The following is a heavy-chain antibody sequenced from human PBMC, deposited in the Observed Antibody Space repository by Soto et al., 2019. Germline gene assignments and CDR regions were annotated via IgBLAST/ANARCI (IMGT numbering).Heavy chain of an antibody. CDR2: IGAADDP. V-gene: IGHV3-13*05. CDR1: GFFFNNYD. J-gene: IGHJ6*02. CDR3: ARAYTGRLPRRGDYYYALDV. D-gene: IGHD2-15*01. Sequence: QLVESGGGLTQAGGSLRLSCVGSGFFFNNYDMHWVRQVRGKGLEWVSAIGAADDPYYSVSVKGRFIVSRDNAQKSLYLKMNTLRAADTAVYFWARAYTGRLPRRGDYYYALDVWGRGTTVTVSS.